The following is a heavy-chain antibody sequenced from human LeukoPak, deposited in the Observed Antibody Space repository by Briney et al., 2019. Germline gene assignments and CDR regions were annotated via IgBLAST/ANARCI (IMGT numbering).Heavy chain of an antibody. D-gene: IGHD6-13*01. CDR2: IYYTGST. V-gene: IGHV4-38-2*02. Sequence: SETLSLTCTVSGYSISSGYYWGWIRQPPGKGLEWIGYIYYTGSTNYNPSLKSRVTISVDTSKNQFSLKLSSVTAADTAVYYCARLVRAAAGTYFDYWGQGTLVTVSS. CDR3: ARLVRAAAGTYFDY. J-gene: IGHJ4*02. CDR1: GYSISSGYY.